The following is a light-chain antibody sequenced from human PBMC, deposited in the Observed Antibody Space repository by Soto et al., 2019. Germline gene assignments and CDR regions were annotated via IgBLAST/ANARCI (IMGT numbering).Light chain of an antibody. J-gene: IGKJ1*01. CDR1: QSISSY. CDR2: AAS. V-gene: IGKV1-39*01. Sequence: DIQMTQSPSSLSASAGDRVTITCRASQSISSYLNWYQHKPGKAPKLLIYAASSLQSGVPSRFSGSGSGTDFTLTISSLQVEDFATYYCQQSYSSPQTFGQGTRVEIK. CDR3: QQSYSSPQT.